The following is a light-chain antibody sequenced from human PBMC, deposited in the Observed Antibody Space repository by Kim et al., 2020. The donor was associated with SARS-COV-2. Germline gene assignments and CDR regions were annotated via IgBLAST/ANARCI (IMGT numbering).Light chain of an antibody. J-gene: IGLJ3*02. V-gene: IGLV4-69*01. CDR2: LNSDGSH. Sequence: QLVLTQSPSASASLRASVKLTCTLSSGHSSYAIAWHQQQPEKGPRYLMKLNSDGSHSKGDGIPDRFSGSSSGAERYLTISSLQSEDEADYYCQTWGTGIWVFGGGTQLTVL. CDR1: SGHSSYA. CDR3: QTWGTGIWV.